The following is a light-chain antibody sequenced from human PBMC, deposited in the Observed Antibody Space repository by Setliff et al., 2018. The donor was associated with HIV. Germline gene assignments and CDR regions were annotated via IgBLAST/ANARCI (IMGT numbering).Light chain of an antibody. Sequence: QSVLTQPASVSGSPGQSITISCTGTSSDVGSYKLVSWYQQHPGKAPKLMIYEVNKRPSGVSNRFSGSKSGNTASLTISGLQAEDEADYYCLSYTSGNIYVFGTGTKVTVL. J-gene: IGLJ1*01. CDR2: EVN. CDR1: SSDVGSYKL. CDR3: LSYTSGNIYV. V-gene: IGLV2-23*02.